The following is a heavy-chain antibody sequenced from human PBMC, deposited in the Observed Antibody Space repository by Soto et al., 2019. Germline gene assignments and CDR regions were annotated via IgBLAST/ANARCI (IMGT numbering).Heavy chain of an antibody. V-gene: IGHV4-31*03. CDR2: IYYSGST. D-gene: IGHD2-15*01. CDR1: GGSISSGGYY. CDR3: ARGIGVAAIPFFDY. J-gene: IGHJ4*02. Sequence: SETLSLTCTVSGGSISSGGYYWSWIRQHPGKGLEWIGYIYYSGSTYYNPSLKSRVTISVDTSKNQFSLKLSSVTAADTAVYYCARGIGVAAIPFFDYWGQGTLVTVSS.